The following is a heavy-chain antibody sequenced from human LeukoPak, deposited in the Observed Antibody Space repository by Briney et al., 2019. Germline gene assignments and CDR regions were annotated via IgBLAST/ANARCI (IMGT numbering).Heavy chain of an antibody. V-gene: IGHV3-30*02. D-gene: IGHD2-2*01. J-gene: IGHJ4*02. CDR2: IRYDGSNK. Sequence: GGSLRLSCAASGFTFSSYGMHWVRQAPGKGLEWVAFIRYDGSNKYYADSVKGRFTISRDNSKNTLYLQMNSLRAEDTAVYYCAKDPSDIVVVPAAPRFDYWAREPWSPSPQ. CDR3: AKDPSDIVVVPAAPRFDY. CDR1: GFTFSSYG.